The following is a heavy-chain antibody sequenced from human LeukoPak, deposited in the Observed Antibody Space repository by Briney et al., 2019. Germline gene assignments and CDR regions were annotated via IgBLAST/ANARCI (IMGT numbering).Heavy chain of an antibody. V-gene: IGHV3-30-3*01. CDR3: ARDPSIAAAGTNYFDY. Sequence: GRSLRVSCAASGFTFSSYAMHWVRQAPGKGLEWVAVISYDGSNKYYADSVKGRFTISRDNSKNTLYLQMNSLRAEDTAVYYCARDPSIAAAGTNYFDYWGQGTLVTVSS. CDR1: GFTFSSYA. CDR2: ISYDGSNK. D-gene: IGHD6-13*01. J-gene: IGHJ4*02.